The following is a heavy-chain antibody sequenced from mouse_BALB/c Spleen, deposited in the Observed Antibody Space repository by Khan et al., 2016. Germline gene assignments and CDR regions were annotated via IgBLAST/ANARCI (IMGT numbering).Heavy chain of an antibody. Sequence: QIQLVQSGPELKKPGETVKISCKASGSTFTNYGMNWVKQAPGKGLKWMGWINTYTGEPTYADDFKGRFAFSLETSASTAYLQINNLKNEDMATYFCARLGEYGNYFDYWCQGTTLTVSS. V-gene: IGHV9-1*02. CDR1: GSTFTNYG. CDR3: ARLGEYGNYFDY. CDR2: INTYTGEP. D-gene: IGHD2-1*01. J-gene: IGHJ2*01.